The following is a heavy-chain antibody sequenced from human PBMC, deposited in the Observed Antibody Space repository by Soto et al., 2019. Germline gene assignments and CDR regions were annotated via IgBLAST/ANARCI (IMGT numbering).Heavy chain of an antibody. Sequence: QVQLIQSAPEVKRPGASLRVSCKTSGFTFTSYPFSWVRQAPGQGLEWLAWVHPYEGTTKVAHQFRDRLTVSTDTSAATVFMELTGLTSDDTAVYFCARDTLSQYSTSWGQGTLVTVSS. CDR1: GFTFTSYP. V-gene: IGHV1-18*04. J-gene: IGHJ5*02. CDR2: VHPYEGTT. CDR3: ARDTLSQYSTS. D-gene: IGHD6-6*01.